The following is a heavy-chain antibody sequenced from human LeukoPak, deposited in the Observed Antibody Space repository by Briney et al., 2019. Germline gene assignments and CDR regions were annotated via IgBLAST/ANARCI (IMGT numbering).Heavy chain of an antibody. CDR3: ARSPGAFDI. CDR1: GVSISSYY. V-gene: IGHV4-59*01. Sequence: PSETLSLTCTVSGVSISSYYWSWLRQPPGKGLEWVGYIYYSGSTNYNPSLKSRVTISVGTSRNQFSLKLSSVTAADTAVYYCARSPGAFDIWGQGTMVTVSS. CDR2: IYYSGST. J-gene: IGHJ3*02.